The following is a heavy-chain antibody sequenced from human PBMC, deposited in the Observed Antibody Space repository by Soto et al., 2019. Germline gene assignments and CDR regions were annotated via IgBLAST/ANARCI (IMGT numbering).Heavy chain of an antibody. Sequence: QVQLVESGGGVVQPGRSLRLSCAASGFTFSSYGMHWVRQAPGKGLEWVAVIWYDGSNKYYADSVKGRVTISRDNSKNTLYLQMNSLRAEDTAVYYCARDRAVAGLGTPFDYWGQGTLVTVSS. CDR3: ARDRAVAGLGTPFDY. CDR2: IWYDGSNK. V-gene: IGHV3-33*01. J-gene: IGHJ4*02. D-gene: IGHD6-19*01. CDR1: GFTFSSYG.